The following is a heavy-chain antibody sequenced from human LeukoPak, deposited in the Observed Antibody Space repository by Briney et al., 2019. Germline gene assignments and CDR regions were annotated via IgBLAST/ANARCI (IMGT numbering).Heavy chain of an antibody. V-gene: IGHV3-23*01. CDR3: ARGGNNEYYYYMDV. CDR1: GFTFSGYA. J-gene: IGHJ6*03. Sequence: GGSLRLSCAASGFTFSGYAMIWVRRAPGKGLEWVSAISGSGGSAFYADSVKGRFTISRDNSKNTLYLQMNGLRAGDTAVYYCARGGNNEYYYYMDVWGKGTTVTVSS. D-gene: IGHD1/OR15-1a*01. CDR2: ISGSGGSA.